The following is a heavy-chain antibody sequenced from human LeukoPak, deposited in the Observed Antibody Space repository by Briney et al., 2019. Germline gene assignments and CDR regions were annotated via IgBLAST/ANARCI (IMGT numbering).Heavy chain of an antibody. V-gene: IGHV1-18*04. CDR1: GYTFTSYG. CDR2: ISAYNGNT. D-gene: IGHD3-10*01. CDR3: ARDYPFNYYYGSGSYYSNWFDP. J-gene: IGHJ5*02. Sequence: GASVKVSCKASGYTFTSYGISWVRQAPGQGLEWMGWISAYNGNTNYAQKPQGRVTMTTDTSTSTAYMELRSLRSDDTAVYYCARDYPFNYYYGSGSYYSNWFDPWGQGTLVTVSS.